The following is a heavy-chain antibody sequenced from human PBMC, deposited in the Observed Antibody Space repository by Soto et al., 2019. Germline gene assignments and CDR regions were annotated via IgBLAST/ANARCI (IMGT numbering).Heavy chain of an antibody. CDR3: ARGGEDYGDYVTDYYYYMDV. V-gene: IGHV3-33*01. CDR2: IWYDGSNK. Sequence: GGSLRLSCAASGFTFSSYGMHWVRQAPGKGLEWVAAIWYDGSNKYYADSVKGRFTISRDNSNNTLYLQMNSLRAEDTAVYYCARGGEDYGDYVTDYYYYMDVWGKGTTVTVSS. D-gene: IGHD4-17*01. CDR1: GFTFSSYG. J-gene: IGHJ6*03.